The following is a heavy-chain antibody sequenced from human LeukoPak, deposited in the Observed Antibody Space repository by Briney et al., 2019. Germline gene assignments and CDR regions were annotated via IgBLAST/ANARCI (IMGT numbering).Heavy chain of an antibody. V-gene: IGHV3-74*01. J-gene: IGHJ4*02. Sequence: GGSLRLSCAASGFTFSSYWMHWVRQAPGKGLVWVSRINSAASSTNYADSVRGRFTISRDSAKNTLYLQMNSLRVEDTAVYYCAVLDVALPFDDWGQGTLVTVSS. CDR3: AVLDVALPFDD. CDR2: INSAASST. CDR1: GFTFSSYW. D-gene: IGHD3-9*01.